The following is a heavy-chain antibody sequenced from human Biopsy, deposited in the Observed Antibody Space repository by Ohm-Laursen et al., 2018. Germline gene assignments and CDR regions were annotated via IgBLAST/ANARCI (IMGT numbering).Heavy chain of an antibody. CDR1: GDSITTYY. J-gene: IGHJ3*01. CDR3: GRTTNTSPPPKTHTAISQKSPNNLSPEKGKSVTATDTAVYYCARRLPLRGYAFDV. CDR2: IYYRGNT. D-gene: IGHD3-10*01. Sequence: GTLSLTCTVSGDSITTYYWNWIRQPPGQGLEWIGNIYYRGNTNYSPSLKSRVTISLDTSKNQFSLKLNSVTATDTAVYYSGRTTNTSPPPKTHTAISQKSPNNLSPEKGKSVTATDTAVYYCARRLPLRGYAFDVWGQGTLVTVSS. V-gene: IGHV4-59*08.